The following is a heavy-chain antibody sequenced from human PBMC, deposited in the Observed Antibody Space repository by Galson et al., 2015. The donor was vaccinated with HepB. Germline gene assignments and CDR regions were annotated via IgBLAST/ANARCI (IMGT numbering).Heavy chain of an antibody. J-gene: IGHJ3*02. CDR3: ARYLGDYYGFDI. V-gene: IGHV3-33*01. D-gene: IGHD2/OR15-2a*01. CDR1: GSTFSRHG. CDR2: IWFDGSKK. Sequence: AASGSTFSRHGMHWVRQAPGKGLEWVALIWFDGSKKYHAEYLKGRFTISRDNSKNMLYLQMNSLGAEDTAMYYCARYLGDYYGFDIWGQGTMVIVSS.